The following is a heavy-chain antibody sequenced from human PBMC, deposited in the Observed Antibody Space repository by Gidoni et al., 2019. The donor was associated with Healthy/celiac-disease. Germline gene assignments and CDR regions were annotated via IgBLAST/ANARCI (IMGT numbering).Heavy chain of an antibody. CDR2: ISGSGGST. V-gene: IGHV3-23*01. J-gene: IGHJ4*02. Sequence: EVQLLEAGGGLVQPGGSLRLSCAASGFTFSSYAMSWVRQAPGKGLDWVSAISGSGGSTYYADSVKGRFTISRDNSKNTLYLQMNSLRAEDTAVYYCANALHLLWFGELLFDYWGQGTLVTVSS. D-gene: IGHD3-10*01. CDR1: GFTFSSYA. CDR3: ANALHLLWFGELLFDY.